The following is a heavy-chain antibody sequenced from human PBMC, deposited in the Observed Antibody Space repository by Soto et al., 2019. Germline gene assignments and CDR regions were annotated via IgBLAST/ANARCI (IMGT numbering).Heavy chain of an antibody. D-gene: IGHD3-3*01. V-gene: IGHV4-39*07. CDR1: GGSISSSSYY. Sequence: SETLSLTCTVSGGSISSSSYYWGWIRQPPGKGLEWIGSIYYSGSTYYNPSLKSRVTISVDTSKNQFSLKLSSVTAADTAVYYCARGVPTYYDFWSGYDAFDIWGQGTMVTVSS. CDR3: ARGVPTYYDFWSGYDAFDI. J-gene: IGHJ3*02. CDR2: IYYSGST.